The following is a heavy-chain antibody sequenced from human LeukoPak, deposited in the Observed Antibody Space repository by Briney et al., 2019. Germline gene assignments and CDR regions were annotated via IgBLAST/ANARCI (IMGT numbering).Heavy chain of an antibody. CDR3: ARHKEESGAYRPNDY. D-gene: IGHD1-1*01. J-gene: IGHJ4*02. Sequence: SETLSLTCTVSGGSISSFYWSWIRQPPGKGLEWIGFIYYTGSTDYNPSLKSRVTMSVDTSKNQFSLKLSSVTAADTAVYYCARHKEESGAYRPNDYWGQGILVTVSS. V-gene: IGHV4-59*08. CDR2: IYYTGST. CDR1: GGSISSFY.